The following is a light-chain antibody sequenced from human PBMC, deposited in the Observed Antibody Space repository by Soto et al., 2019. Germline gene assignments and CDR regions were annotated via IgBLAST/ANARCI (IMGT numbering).Light chain of an antibody. CDR3: CSYTTTTAYV. Sequence: QSVLTQPASVSGSPGQSITISCTGTSSDIGSYNYISWYQQYPDKGPKLMIYGVTNRPSGVSNRFSGSKSGYTASLTISGLQAEDEADYYCCSYTTTTAYVFGTGNKVTVL. V-gene: IGLV2-14*03. CDR1: SSDIGSYNY. J-gene: IGLJ1*01. CDR2: GVT.